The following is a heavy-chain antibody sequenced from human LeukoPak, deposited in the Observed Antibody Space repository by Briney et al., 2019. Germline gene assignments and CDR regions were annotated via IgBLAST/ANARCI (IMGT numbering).Heavy chain of an antibody. J-gene: IGHJ5*02. D-gene: IGHD2-15*01. CDR1: GGTFSSYA. V-gene: IGHV1-69*05. CDR2: IIPIFDTA. Sequence: SVKVSRKASGGTFSSYAISWVRQAPGQGLEWMGRIIPIFDTANYAQKFQGRVTITTDESTSTAYMELSSLRSEDTAVFYCARDSQDDPNWFDPWGQGTLVTVSS. CDR3: ARDSQDDPNWFDP.